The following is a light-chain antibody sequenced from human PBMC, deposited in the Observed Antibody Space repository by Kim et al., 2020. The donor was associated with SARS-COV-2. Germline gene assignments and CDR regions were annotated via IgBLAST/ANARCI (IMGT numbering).Light chain of an antibody. CDR3: QKYNSAPWT. V-gene: IGKV1-27*01. CDR1: QGIGNS. J-gene: IGKJ1*01. Sequence: ASVGDRVTITCRASQGIGNSLAWYQQKPGKVPRLLIYAASALQSAVPSRFSGSRSGTDFTLTISSLQPEDVATYYCQKYNSAPWTFGQGTKVEIK. CDR2: AAS.